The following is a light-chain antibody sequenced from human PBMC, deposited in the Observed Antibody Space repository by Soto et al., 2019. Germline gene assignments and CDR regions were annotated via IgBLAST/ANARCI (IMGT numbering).Light chain of an antibody. Sequence: EIVMTQSPATLSVSPGERATLSCRASQSVGSALACYQQKPCQAPRLVIYDIFTRATAVPTRISGSGSGTEFTLTISSLESEDFAVYYCQQYNSWPLTFGGGTKVESK. CDR2: DIF. V-gene: IGKV3D-15*01. J-gene: IGKJ4*01. CDR1: QSVGSA. CDR3: QQYNSWPLT.